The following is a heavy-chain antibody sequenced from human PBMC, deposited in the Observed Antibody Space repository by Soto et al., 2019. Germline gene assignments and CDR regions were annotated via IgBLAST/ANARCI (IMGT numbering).Heavy chain of an antibody. D-gene: IGHD3-16*01. CDR3: ARDLGDGDGYRYYFDY. Sequence: QVQLQESGPGLVKPPQTLSLTCTVSGGSISSGDYYWSWIRQPPGKGLEWIGYIYYSGSTYYNPYLKSRVTISVDTYKNQFSLKLSSVTAADTAGYYCARDLGDGDGYRYYFDYWGQGTLVTVSS. J-gene: IGHJ4*02. CDR1: GGSISSGDYY. CDR2: IYYSGST. V-gene: IGHV4-30-4*01.